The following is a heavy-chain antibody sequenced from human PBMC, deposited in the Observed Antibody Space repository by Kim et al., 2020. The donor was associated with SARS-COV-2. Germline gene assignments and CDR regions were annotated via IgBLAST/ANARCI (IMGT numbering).Heavy chain of an antibody. CDR1: GFTFSSYW. Sequence: GGSLRLSCAASGFTFSSYWMSWVRQAPGKGLEWVANIKQDGSEKYYVDSVKGRFTISRGNAKNSLYLQMNSLRAEDTAVYYCARDWGAYGSGPFDYWGQGTLVTVSS. J-gene: IGHJ4*02. D-gene: IGHD3-10*01. V-gene: IGHV3-7*01. CDR3: ARDWGAYGSGPFDY. CDR2: IKQDGSEK.